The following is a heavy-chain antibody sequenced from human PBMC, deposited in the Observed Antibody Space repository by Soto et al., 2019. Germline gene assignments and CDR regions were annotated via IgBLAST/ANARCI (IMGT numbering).Heavy chain of an antibody. Sequence: ASVKVSCKASGYTFTSYYMHWVRQAPGQGLEWMGIINPSGGSTSYAQKFQGRVTMTRDTSTSTVYMELSSLRSEDTAVYYCARGGDVLLWFGGPIYGMDVWGQGTTVTVSS. J-gene: IGHJ6*02. CDR3: ARGGDVLLWFGGPIYGMDV. CDR2: INPSGGST. CDR1: GYTFTSYY. V-gene: IGHV1-46*01. D-gene: IGHD3-10*01.